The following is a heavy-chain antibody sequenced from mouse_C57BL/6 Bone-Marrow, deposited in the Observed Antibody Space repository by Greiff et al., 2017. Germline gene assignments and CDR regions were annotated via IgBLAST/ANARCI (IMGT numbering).Heavy chain of an antibody. D-gene: IGHD2-4*01. J-gene: IGHJ4*01. CDR3: AREGLRDYCAMDY. Sequence: VQLQQPGAELMKPGASVKLSCKATGYSFTGYWIEWVKQRPGHGLEWIGEILPGSGSTNYNEKFKGKATFTADTSSNTAYMQHSSLTTEDSAIYYCAREGLRDYCAMDYWGQGTSVTVSS. V-gene: IGHV1-9*01. CDR2: ILPGSGST. CDR1: GYSFTGYW.